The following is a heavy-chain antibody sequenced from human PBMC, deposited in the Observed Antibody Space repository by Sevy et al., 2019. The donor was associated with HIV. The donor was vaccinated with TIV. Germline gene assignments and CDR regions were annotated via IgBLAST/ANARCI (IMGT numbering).Heavy chain of an antibody. D-gene: IGHD5-12*01. CDR2: IKSRFDGGAI. J-gene: IGHJ6*02. Sequence: LGGSLRLSCTASGFTFSRAWMSWVRQAPGKGLEWVGRIKSRFDGGAIDYAAPVKGRFSISREDSKNTVYLQMNSLKTEVTAXXXCITDPAYRGYDEEVINYYCYGMDLWGQGTTVTVSS. V-gene: IGHV3-15*01. CDR1: GFTFSRAW. CDR3: ITDPAYRGYDEEVINYYCYGMDL.